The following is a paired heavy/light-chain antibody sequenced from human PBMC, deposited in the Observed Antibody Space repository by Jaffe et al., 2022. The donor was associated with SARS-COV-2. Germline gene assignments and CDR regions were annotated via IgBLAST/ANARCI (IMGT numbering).Light chain of an antibody. V-gene: IGKV3-20*01. CDR3: LQYATLPKT. CDR1: QSVSSSY. CDR2: ATS. Sequence: ETVLTQSPGTLSLSPGEGATLSCRASQSVSSSYLAWYQQKPGQSPSLLIYATSSRATGIPDRFSGSGSGTDFTLTITRLEPEDFAVYYCLQYATLPKTFGQGTKVEIK. J-gene: IGKJ1*01.
Heavy chain of an antibody. D-gene: IGHD6-13*01. CDR1: GDSVSSRNW. J-gene: IGHJ4*02. V-gene: IGHV4-4*02. Sequence: QVQLQESGPGLVEPSGTLILTCAVSGDSVSSRNWWWSWVRQPPGKGLEWVGEVYYDGRSNYNPSLRGRVTISLDKSKNHLSLKLASATGADTAVYYCARDPIAGRETFDYWGQGAPVTVSS. CDR2: VYYDGRS. CDR3: ARDPIAGRETFDY.